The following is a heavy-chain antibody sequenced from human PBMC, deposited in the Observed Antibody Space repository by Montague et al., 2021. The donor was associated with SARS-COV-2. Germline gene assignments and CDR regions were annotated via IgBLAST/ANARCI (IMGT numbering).Heavy chain of an antibody. CDR2: VYYSGST. Sequence: SETLSLTCTVSGGSIGSHYWSWIRQPPGKGLEWIGYVYYSGSTNYNPSLKRRVTISVDTSKSRFSLKLKSVTSADTAVYYCARDSPNSSGYHVYFDLWGRGTPVTVSS. D-gene: IGHD3-22*01. J-gene: IGHJ2*01. CDR3: ARDSPNSSGYHVYFDL. CDR1: GGSIGSHY. V-gene: IGHV4-59*11.